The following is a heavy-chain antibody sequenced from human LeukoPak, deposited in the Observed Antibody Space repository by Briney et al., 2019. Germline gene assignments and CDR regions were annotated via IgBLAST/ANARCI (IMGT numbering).Heavy chain of an antibody. J-gene: IGHJ4*02. D-gene: IGHD6-13*01. Sequence: GESLKISCQGSGYSFSTYWIGWVRQMPGKGLEWMGIIYPSDSDTKYSPSFQGQVTISADKSISTAYLQWSSLKASDTAMYYCARHGSGFSSSWYLDYWGQGTLVTVSS. CDR2: IYPSDSDT. CDR3: ARHGSGFSSSWYLDY. CDR1: GYSFSTYW. V-gene: IGHV5-51*01.